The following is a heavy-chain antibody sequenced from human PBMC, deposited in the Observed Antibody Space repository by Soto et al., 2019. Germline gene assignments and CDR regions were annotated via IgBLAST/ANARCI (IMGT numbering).Heavy chain of an antibody. D-gene: IGHD3-3*01. V-gene: IGHV4-4*07. J-gene: IGHJ4*02. CDR1: GGSISNYY. CDR2: TDTSGST. CDR3: ARGGQDFWSGPFDY. Sequence: SETLSLTCTVSGGSISNYYCNWIRQPAGKGLEWIGRTDTSGSTNYNPSLKIRVTMSVDTSKQEFSLKLSSVTAADTALYYCARGGQDFWSGPFDYWGRGALVTVSS.